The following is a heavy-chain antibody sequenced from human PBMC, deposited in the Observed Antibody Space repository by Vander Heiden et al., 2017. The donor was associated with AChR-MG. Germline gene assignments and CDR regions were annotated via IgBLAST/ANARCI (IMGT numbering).Heavy chain of an antibody. Sequence: QVQLQESGPGLVKPSETLSLTCTVSGGSISSYYWSWIRQPPGKGLEWIGYIYYSGSTNDNPSLKSRVTISVDTSKNQFSLKLSSVTAADTAVYYCARGAVAGFDYWGQGTLVTVSS. CDR1: GGSISSYY. CDR2: IYYSGST. J-gene: IGHJ4*02. CDR3: ARGAVAGFDY. D-gene: IGHD6-19*01. V-gene: IGHV4-59*01.